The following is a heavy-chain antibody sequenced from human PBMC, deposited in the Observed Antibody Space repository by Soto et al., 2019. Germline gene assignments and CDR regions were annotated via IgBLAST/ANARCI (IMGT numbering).Heavy chain of an antibody. V-gene: IGHV3-30-3*01. CDR3: PRGAYRYFDY. CDR2: ISSDGSST. Sequence: QVQLVESGGGVVQPGKSLRLSCVASGFTFSGYAMHWIRQAPGKAPEWVALISSDGSSTLYADSVRGRFTISRDNSRDTLYLQLNSLRPDDTAVFSCPRGAYRYFDYWGQGTLVTVSS. CDR1: GFTFSGYA. J-gene: IGHJ4*02. D-gene: IGHD4-4*01.